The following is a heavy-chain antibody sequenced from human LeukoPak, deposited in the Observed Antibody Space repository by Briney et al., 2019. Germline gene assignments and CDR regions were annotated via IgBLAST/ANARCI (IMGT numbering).Heavy chain of an antibody. CDR3: ARDTSSQSAPYFDY. CDR1: GGSISSSNW. D-gene: IGHD2-2*01. J-gene: IGHJ4*02. V-gene: IGHV4-4*02. CDR2: IYHSGST. Sequence: SETLSLTCAVSGGSISSSNWWSWVRQPPGKGLEWIGEIYHSGSTNYNPSLKSRVTISVDKSKNQFSLKLSSVTAADTAVYYCARDTSSQSAPYFDYWGQGTLVTVSS.